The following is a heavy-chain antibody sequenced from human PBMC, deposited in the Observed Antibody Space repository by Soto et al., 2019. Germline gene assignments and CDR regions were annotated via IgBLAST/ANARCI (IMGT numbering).Heavy chain of an antibody. D-gene: IGHD1-26*01. CDR3: ARGGWEQDGYDFHI. V-gene: IGHV4-4*07. CDR2: IYTSGST. Sequence: XETLSLACTVSGGSISSYSLSWIRQPAGKGLEWIGRIYTSGSTNYNPSLKSRVTMSVDTSKNQFSLKLSSVTAADTAVYYCARGGWEQDGYDFHILGQGTMVTV. J-gene: IGHJ3*02. CDR1: GGSISSYS.